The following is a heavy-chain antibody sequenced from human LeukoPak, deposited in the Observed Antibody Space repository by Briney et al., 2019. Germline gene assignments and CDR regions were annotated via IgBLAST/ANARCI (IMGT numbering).Heavy chain of an antibody. V-gene: IGHV2-70*11. J-gene: IGHJ4*02. D-gene: IGHD3-22*01. CDR2: IDWDDDK. Sequence: SGPALVKPTQTLTLTCTFSGFSLSTSGMCVSWIRQPPGKALEWLARIDWDDDKYYSTSLKTRLTISKDTSKNQVVLTMTNMEPVDTATYYCARTTYYYDSSGYYSKPFDYWGQGTLVTVSS. CDR1: GFSLSTSGMC. CDR3: ARTTYYYDSSGYYSKPFDY.